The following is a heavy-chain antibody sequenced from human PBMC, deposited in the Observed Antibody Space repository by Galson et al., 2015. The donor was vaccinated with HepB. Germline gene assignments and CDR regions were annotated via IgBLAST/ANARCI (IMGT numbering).Heavy chain of an antibody. CDR3: ARALNPGSGSYSHYYYYYGMDV. D-gene: IGHD1-26*01. V-gene: IGHV1-2*04. Sequence: QSGAEVKKPGESLKISCKASGYTFTGYYMHWVRQAPGQGLEWMGWINPNSGGTNYAQKFQGWVTMTRDTSISTAYMELSRLRSDDTAVYYCARALNPGSGSYSHYYYYYGMDVWGQGTTVTVSS. CDR1: GYTFTGYY. J-gene: IGHJ6*02. CDR2: INPNSGGT.